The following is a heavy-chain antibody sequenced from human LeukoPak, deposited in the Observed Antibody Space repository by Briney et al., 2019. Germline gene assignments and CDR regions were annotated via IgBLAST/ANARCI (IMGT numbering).Heavy chain of an antibody. CDR1: GVTFSGFY. D-gene: IGHD4-17*01. CDR3: ARISTVTHQFDY. J-gene: IGHJ4*02. Sequence: KSSETLSLTCAVYGVTFSGFYWSWIRQPPGKGLEWIGEINYSGSTNYNPSLKSRVTISVDTSKNQFSLNLNSVTAADTAVYYCARISTVTHQFDYWGQGMLVTVSS. V-gene: IGHV4-34*01. CDR2: INYSGST.